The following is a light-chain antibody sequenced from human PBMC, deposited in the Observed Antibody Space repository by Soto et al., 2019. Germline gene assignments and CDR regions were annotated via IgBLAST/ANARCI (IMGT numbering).Light chain of an antibody. CDR3: VSYTGTATIV. V-gene: IGLV2-14*01. J-gene: IGLJ1*01. CDR1: NTDVGQGKS. Sequence: QSARAQPASVSWSRGQSITISCFGRNTDVGQGKSVSWYQQGPGKAPKLLIFEVTNRPSGISSRFSCSRSGNTASLTISGLQPDDEGDYYCVSYTGTATIVVGNGTKVTVL. CDR2: EVT.